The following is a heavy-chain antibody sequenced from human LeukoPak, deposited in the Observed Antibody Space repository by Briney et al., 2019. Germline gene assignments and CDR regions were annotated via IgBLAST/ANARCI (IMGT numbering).Heavy chain of an antibody. Sequence: PGGSLRLSCAASGFPFSSYSMNWVRQAPGKGLEWVSYISASGSNIYYLDSVKGRFTVSRDNAMNSLFLQMDRPRAEDTAVYYCVRVKGPYFDFWGPGTLVTVSS. CDR2: ISASGSNI. CDR3: VRVKGPYFDF. J-gene: IGHJ4*02. CDR1: GFPFSSYS. V-gene: IGHV3-48*01.